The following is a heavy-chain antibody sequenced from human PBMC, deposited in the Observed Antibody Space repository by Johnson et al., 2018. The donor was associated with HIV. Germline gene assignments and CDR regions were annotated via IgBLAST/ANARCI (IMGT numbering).Heavy chain of an antibody. CDR1: GFTFSSYA. D-gene: IGHD3-3*01. J-gene: IGHJ3*02. Sequence: QVQLVESGGGVVQPGRSLRLSCAASGFTFSSYAMHWVRQAPGKGLEWVAVISYDGSNKYYADSVKGRFTISRDNSKNTLYLQMNSLRAEDTAVYYCAAYYDFWSGSYTSGFDIWGQGTMVIVSS. V-gene: IGHV3-30*04. CDR3: AAYYDFWSGSYTSGFDI. CDR2: ISYDGSNK.